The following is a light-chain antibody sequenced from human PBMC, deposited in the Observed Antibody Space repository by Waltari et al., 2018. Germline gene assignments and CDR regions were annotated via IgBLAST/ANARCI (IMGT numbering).Light chain of an antibody. V-gene: IGLV2-23*02. CDR2: EVN. Sequence: QSALTQPASVSGSPDQSITLPCTGTRSDVGSYNLFSWYQHHPGKAPKLMISEVNERPSGVSIRFSGSKSGNTASLTISGLQAEDEADYYCCSYAGSNTVLFGGGTKLTVL. CDR1: RSDVGSYNL. J-gene: IGLJ2*01. CDR3: CSYAGSNTVL.